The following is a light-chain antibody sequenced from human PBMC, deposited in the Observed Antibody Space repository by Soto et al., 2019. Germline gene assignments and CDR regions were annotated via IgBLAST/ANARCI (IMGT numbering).Light chain of an antibody. CDR2: SAS. Sequence: EMVLTQSPATVSLSPGEGATLSCRASQNVWVNNDWYQHNAGQPHRLLIHSASSWATGIPAMFRGSGSRTDFTVTISTLEPEAMAVYYCQGRGSWPRATFSGGTKKEMK. V-gene: IGKV3D-11*03. CDR1: QNVWVN. CDR3: QGRGSWPRAT. J-gene: IGKJ4*01.